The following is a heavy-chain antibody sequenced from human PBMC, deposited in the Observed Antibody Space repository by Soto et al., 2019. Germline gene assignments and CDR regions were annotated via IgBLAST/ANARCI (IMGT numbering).Heavy chain of an antibody. Sequence: GGSLRLSCAASGFTFSSYWMHWVRQAPGKGLVWVSRINSDGSSTSYADSVKDRFTISRDNAKNTLYLQMNSLRAEDTAVYYCARLDDYGGNYYYYGMDVWGQGTTVTVSS. CDR2: INSDGSST. D-gene: IGHD4-17*01. V-gene: IGHV3-74*01. J-gene: IGHJ6*02. CDR3: ARLDDYGGNYYYYGMDV. CDR1: GFTFSSYW.